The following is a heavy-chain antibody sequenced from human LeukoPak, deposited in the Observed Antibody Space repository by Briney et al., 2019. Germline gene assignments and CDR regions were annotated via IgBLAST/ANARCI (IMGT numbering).Heavy chain of an antibody. D-gene: IGHD3-10*01. Sequence: GASVKVSCKASGGTFTSYYIHWVRQAPGQGLEWMGTIIPSGGTTGYAQKFQGRVTMTRDMSTSTVYMDLSSLRSDDTAVYYCARERRTRITMVRGVPQGWFDPWGQGTLVTVSS. J-gene: IGHJ5*02. V-gene: IGHV1-46*01. CDR1: GGTFTSYY. CDR3: ARERRTRITMVRGVPQGWFDP. CDR2: IIPSGGTT.